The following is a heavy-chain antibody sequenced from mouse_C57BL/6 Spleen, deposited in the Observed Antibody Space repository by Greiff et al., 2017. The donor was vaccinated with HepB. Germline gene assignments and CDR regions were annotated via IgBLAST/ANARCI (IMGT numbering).Heavy chain of an antibody. Sequence: VQLQQPGAELVKPGASVKLSCKASGYTFTSYWMHWVKQRPGQGLEWIGMIHPNSGSTNYNEKFKSKATLTVDKSSSTAYMQLSSLTSEDSAVYYCARIYYSNAWYFDVWGTGTTVTVSS. CDR1: GYTFTSYW. J-gene: IGHJ1*03. CDR3: ARIYYSNAWYFDV. D-gene: IGHD2-5*01. V-gene: IGHV1-64*01. CDR2: IHPNSGST.